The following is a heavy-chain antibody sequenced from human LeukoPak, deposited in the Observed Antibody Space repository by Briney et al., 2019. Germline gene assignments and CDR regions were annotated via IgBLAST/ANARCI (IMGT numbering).Heavy chain of an antibody. CDR1: GFTFSSYA. J-gene: IGHJ4*02. Sequence: GSLRLSCAASGFTFSSYAMSWVRQAPGKGLEWVSAISGSGGSTYYADSVKGRFTISRDNAKNTLYLQMNSLRVEDTAVYYCARGSYNSGWNLADYWGQGTLVTVSS. V-gene: IGHV3-23*01. CDR2: ISGSGGST. CDR3: ARGSYNSGWNLADY. D-gene: IGHD6-19*01.